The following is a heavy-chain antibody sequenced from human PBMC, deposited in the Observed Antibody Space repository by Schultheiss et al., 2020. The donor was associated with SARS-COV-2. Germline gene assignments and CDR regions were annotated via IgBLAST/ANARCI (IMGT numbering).Heavy chain of an antibody. J-gene: IGHJ4*02. CDR2: ISGSGGST. CDR3: AKGGAVRGVIISADY. Sequence: GESLKISCKGSGYSFTSYWIGWVRQAPGKGLEWVSAISGSGGSTYYADSVKGRFTISRDNSKNTLYLQMNSLRAEDTAVYYCAKGGAVRGVIISADYWGQGTLVTVSS. V-gene: IGHV3-23*01. CDR1: GYSFTSYW. D-gene: IGHD3-10*01.